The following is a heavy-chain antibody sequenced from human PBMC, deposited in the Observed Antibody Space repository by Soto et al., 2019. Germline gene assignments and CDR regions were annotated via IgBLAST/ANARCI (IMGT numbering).Heavy chain of an antibody. J-gene: IGHJ4*02. V-gene: IGHV1-18*01. Sequence: QVHLVQSGAEVKKPGASVKVSCKGSGYAFTTYGITWVRQAPGQGLEWMGWISAHSGNTNYAQKRKSIVTVTRDPATSTAYMELSSRICDDPAVYYCARGRYGDYWGQGALVTVSS. CDR3: ARGRYGDY. CDR1: GYAFTTYG. D-gene: IGHD1-1*01. CDR2: ISAHSGNT.